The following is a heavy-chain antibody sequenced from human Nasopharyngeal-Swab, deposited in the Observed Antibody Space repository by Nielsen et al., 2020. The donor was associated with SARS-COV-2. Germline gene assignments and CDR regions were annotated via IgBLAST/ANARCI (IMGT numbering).Heavy chain of an antibody. D-gene: IGHD2-21*01. V-gene: IGHV4-34*01. CDR3: ARGDKRKAHRDYSCYYYMDV. Sequence: WIRQPPGKGLEWIGEINDSGSTNYNPSLKSRVTISVGTSKNQFSLKLRSVTAADTAVYYCARGDKRKAHRDYSCYYYMDVWGKGTTVTVSS. J-gene: IGHJ6*03. CDR2: INDSGST.